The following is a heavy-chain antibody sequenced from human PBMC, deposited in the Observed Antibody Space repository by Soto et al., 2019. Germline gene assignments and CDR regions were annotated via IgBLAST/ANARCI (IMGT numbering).Heavy chain of an antibody. CDR3: ARTIAFCTGGSCYSRWFNP. CDR2: IDYSGST. CDR1: GGSFTTDY. Sequence: SETLSLTCTVSGGSFTTDYWSWIRQPPGKGLEWIGYIDYSGSTNHNPSLKSRVTISVDTSKRQFSLRLISATAADTAIYYCARTIAFCTGGSCYSRWFNPWGQGTLVTVSS. D-gene: IGHD2-15*01. V-gene: IGHV4-59*08. J-gene: IGHJ5*02.